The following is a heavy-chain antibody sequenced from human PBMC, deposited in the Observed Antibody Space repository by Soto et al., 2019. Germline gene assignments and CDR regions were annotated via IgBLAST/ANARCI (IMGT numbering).Heavy chain of an antibody. V-gene: IGHV3-21*01. D-gene: IGHD2-15*01. Sequence: GGSLRLSCAASGFTFSSYSMNWVRQAPGKGLEWVSSISSSSSYIYYADSVKGRFTISRDNAKNSLYLQMNSLRAEDTAVYYCAHGYCSGGSCFGFLVYWGQGTVVTVSS. CDR3: AHGYCSGGSCFGFLVY. CDR2: ISSSSSYI. CDR1: GFTFSSYS. J-gene: IGHJ4*02.